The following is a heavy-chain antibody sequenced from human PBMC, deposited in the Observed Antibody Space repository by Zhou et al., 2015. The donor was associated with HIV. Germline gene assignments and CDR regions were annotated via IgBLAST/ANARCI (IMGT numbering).Heavy chain of an antibody. CDR3: ARELLSDIVVVVAASRPGAFDI. CDR2: IIPIFGTA. Sequence: QVQLVQSGAEVKKPGSSVKVSCKASGGTFSSYAISWVRQAPGQGLEWMGGIIPIFGTANYAQKFQGRVTITADESTSTAYMELSSLRSEDTAVYYCARELLSDIVVVVAASRPGAFDIWGQGTMVTVSS. V-gene: IGHV1-69*01. CDR1: GGTFSSYA. D-gene: IGHD2-15*01. J-gene: IGHJ3*02.